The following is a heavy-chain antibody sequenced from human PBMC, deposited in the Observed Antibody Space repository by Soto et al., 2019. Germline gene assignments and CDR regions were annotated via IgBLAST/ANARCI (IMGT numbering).Heavy chain of an antibody. CDR2: IYYGGGT. D-gene: IGHD3-3*01. V-gene: IGHV4-39*01. Sequence: QLQLQESGPGLVTPSETLSLTCTVSGGSTSTNSYYWGWIRQPPGTGLEWIGSIYYGGGTYYNPSLKSRVTIYVDTSKNQCSLKLNSVTAADTAVYYCAGGVVTVPPAHYYNPMDVWGQGTTVTVSS. CDR3: AGGVVTVPPAHYYNPMDV. CDR1: GGSTSTNSYY. J-gene: IGHJ6*02.